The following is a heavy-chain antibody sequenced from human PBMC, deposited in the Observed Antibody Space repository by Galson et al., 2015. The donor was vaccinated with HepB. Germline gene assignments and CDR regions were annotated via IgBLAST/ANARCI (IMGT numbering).Heavy chain of an antibody. CDR1: GFTFSSYA. CDR3: ANGWALTPDY. CDR2: IGGSGGST. J-gene: IGHJ4*02. D-gene: IGHD1-26*01. Sequence: SLRLSCAASGFTFSSYAMNWVRQAPGKGLEWVSTIGGSGGSTYYADSVKGRFTISRDNSKNTLYLQMNSLRAEDTAVYYCANGWALTPDYWGQGTLVTVSS. V-gene: IGHV3-23*01.